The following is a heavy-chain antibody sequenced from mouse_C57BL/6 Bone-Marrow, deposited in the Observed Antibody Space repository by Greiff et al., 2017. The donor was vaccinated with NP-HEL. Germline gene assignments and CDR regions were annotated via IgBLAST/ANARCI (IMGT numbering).Heavy chain of an antibody. J-gene: IGHJ1*03. Sequence: LVEPGASVKISCKASGYTFTDYYMNWVKQSHGKSLEWIGDINPNNGGTSYNQKFKGKATLTVDKSSSTAYMELRSLTSEDSAVYYCARILATTGGYFDVWGTGTTVTVSS. D-gene: IGHD6-1*01. CDR3: ARILATTGGYFDV. CDR1: GYTFTDYY. V-gene: IGHV1-26*01. CDR2: INPNNGGT.